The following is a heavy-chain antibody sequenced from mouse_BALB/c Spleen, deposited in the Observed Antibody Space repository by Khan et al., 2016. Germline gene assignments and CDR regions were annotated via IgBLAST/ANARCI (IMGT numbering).Heavy chain of an antibody. Sequence: QIQLVQSGPELKKPGKTVKISCKASGYTFTNYGMNWVKQAPGKGLKWMGWINTYSGESTYADDFKGRFAFSLETSANTAYLQINTLKNADTATXFCARYRYYYGSSRYVDVWGAGTTVTVSA. J-gene: IGHJ1*01. V-gene: IGHV9-3-1*01. CDR1: GYTFTNYG. D-gene: IGHD1-1*01. CDR2: INTYSGES. CDR3: ARYRYYYGSSRYVDV.